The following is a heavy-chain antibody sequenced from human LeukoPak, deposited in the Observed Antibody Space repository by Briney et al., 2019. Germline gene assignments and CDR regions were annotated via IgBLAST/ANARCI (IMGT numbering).Heavy chain of an antibody. J-gene: IGHJ5*02. D-gene: IGHD3-9*01. CDR2: ISSSGSTI. CDR1: GFTSSSYE. V-gene: IGHV3-48*03. CDR3: ARGNDDIEEDAFDP. Sequence: GGSLRLSCAASGFTSSSYELNWVRQAPGKGLEWVSYISSSGSTIYYADSVKGRFTISRDNAKNSLYLQMNSLRVEDTAVYYCARGNDDIEEDAFDPWGQGTLVTVSS.